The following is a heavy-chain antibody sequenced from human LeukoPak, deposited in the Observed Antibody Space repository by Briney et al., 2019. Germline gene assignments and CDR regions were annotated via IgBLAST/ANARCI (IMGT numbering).Heavy chain of an antibody. V-gene: IGHV3-23*01. D-gene: IGHD3-9*01. CDR1: GFTFSNYT. CDR3: AKWGDYDVLTGYYDSDY. CDR2: VSGRDTST. Sequence: GASLRLSCAASGFTFSNYTMSWVRQAPGKGLEWVSAVSGRDTSTYYTDSVKGRFTISRDNSKNTLYLQMNSLSAEDTAIYYCAKWGDYDVLTGYYDSDYWGQGTLVTVSS. J-gene: IGHJ4*02.